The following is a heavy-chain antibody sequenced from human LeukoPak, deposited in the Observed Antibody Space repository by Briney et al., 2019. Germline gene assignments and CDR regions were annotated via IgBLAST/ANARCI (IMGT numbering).Heavy chain of an antibody. Sequence: SETLSLTCAVSGGSISGHNWWTWVRQPPGKGLEWIGEIYHSGSTNYSPSFKSRVTISVDKSENQFSLKLTSVTAADTAVYYCACRRSPSGFDYWGRGSLVTVSS. CDR3: ACRRSPSGFDY. CDR2: IYHSGST. CDR1: GGSISGHNW. J-gene: IGHJ4*02. V-gene: IGHV4-4*02.